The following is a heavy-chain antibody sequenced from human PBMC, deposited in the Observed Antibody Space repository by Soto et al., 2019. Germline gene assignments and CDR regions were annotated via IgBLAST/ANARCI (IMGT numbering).Heavy chain of an antibody. CDR2: INAGNGNT. CDR3: ARVSGYYLPDY. V-gene: IGHV1-3*01. Sequence: ASVKVSCKAAGYTFTNYAMHLVRQAPGQRLEWMGWINAGNGNTKYSQKFQGRVTITRDTSASTAYMELSSLRSEDTAVYYCARVSGYYLPDYWGQGTLVTVSS. CDR1: GYTFTNYA. D-gene: IGHD5-12*01. J-gene: IGHJ4*02.